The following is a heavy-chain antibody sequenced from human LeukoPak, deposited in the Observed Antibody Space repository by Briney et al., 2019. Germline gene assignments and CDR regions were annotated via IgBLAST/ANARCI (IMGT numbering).Heavy chain of an antibody. J-gene: IGHJ4*02. D-gene: IGHD1-1*01. CDR2: INAGNGNT. CDR3: ARAGGNGYYFDY. CDR1: GYTFTSYA. Sequence: GASVKVSCKASGYTFTSYAMHWVRQAPGQRLEWMGWINAGNGNTKDSQKFQGRVTITRDTSASTAYMELSSLRSEDTAVYYCARAGGNGYYFDYWGQGTLVTVSS. V-gene: IGHV1-3*01.